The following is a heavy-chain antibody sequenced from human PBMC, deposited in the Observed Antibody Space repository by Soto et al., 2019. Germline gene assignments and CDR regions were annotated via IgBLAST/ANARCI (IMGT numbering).Heavy chain of an antibody. CDR2: ISAYNGNT. Sequence: ASVKVSCKASGYTFPSYGISWLRQAPGQGLEWMGWISAYNGNTNYAQKLQGRVTMTTDTSTSTAYMELRSLRSDDTAVYYCARDQMDTYYDILTGYIFDYWGQGTLVTVSS. CDR1: GYTFPSYG. V-gene: IGHV1-18*01. J-gene: IGHJ4*02. CDR3: ARDQMDTYYDILTGYIFDY. D-gene: IGHD3-9*01.